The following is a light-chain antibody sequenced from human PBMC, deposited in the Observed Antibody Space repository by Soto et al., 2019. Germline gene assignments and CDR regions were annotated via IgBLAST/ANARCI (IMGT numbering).Light chain of an antibody. J-gene: IGKJ2*03. CDR1: QSVHSSY. V-gene: IGKV3-20*01. CDR3: QQHGNSPMYS. Sequence: EIVLTQSPGTLSLSPGERATLSCRASQSVHSSYFAWYQQKPAQSPMLLIYSTSSRATGIPDTFSGSGSATNFTITTSRLEPEDFAVYYCQQHGNSPMYSFGPGTKLEIK. CDR2: STS.